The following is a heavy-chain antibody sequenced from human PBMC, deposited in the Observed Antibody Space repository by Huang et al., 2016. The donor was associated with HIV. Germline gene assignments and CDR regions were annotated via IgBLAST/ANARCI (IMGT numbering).Heavy chain of an antibody. D-gene: IGHD5-18*01. CDR1: GFPFNNHA. CDR3: ARAKDTWDAYDI. Sequence: QVQLVESGGGVVQPGRSLRLSCAASGFPFNNHAMHWVRQAPGKGLYGVAVIANDGSNNYYADAVKGRVTIARDSSKSTLFLHMTSLRTEETAVYYCARAKDTWDAYDIWGQGTMFIVSS. V-gene: IGHV3-30-3*01. CDR2: IANDGSNN. J-gene: IGHJ3*02.